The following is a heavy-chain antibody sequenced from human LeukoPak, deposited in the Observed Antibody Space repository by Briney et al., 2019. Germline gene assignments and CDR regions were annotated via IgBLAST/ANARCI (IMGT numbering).Heavy chain of an antibody. CDR3: ARAKVAGTTLFDY. CDR1: GFTFSSYW. J-gene: IGHJ4*02. D-gene: IGHD6-19*01. V-gene: IGHV3-74*01. CDR2: IKSDGRST. Sequence: GGSLRLSCAASGFTFSSYWMHWVRQAPGKELVWVSHIKSDGRSTSYADSVKGRFTISRDNAKNTVFLQMDSLRAEDTAVYFCARAKVAGTTLFDYWGQGTLVTVSS.